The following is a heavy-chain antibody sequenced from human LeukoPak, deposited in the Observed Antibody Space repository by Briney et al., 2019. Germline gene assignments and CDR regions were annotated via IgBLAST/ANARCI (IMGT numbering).Heavy chain of an antibody. CDR3: ARESPAITMMDAFDI. CDR1: GGSISSSNW. V-gene: IGHV4-4*02. D-gene: IGHD3-22*01. Sequence: SSETLSLTCAVSGGSISSSNWWSWVRQPPGKGLEWIGEIYHSGSTNYNPSLKSRVTISVDKSKNQFSLKLSSVTAADTAVYYCARESPAITMMDAFDIWGQGTMVTVSS. CDR2: IYHSGST. J-gene: IGHJ3*02.